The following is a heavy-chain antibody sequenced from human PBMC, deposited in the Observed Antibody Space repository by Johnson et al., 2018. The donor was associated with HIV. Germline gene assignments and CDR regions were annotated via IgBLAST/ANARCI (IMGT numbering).Heavy chain of an antibody. J-gene: IGHJ3*02. V-gene: IGHV3-30-3*01. CDR1: GFTFSSYA. CDR2: ISYDGSNK. CDR3: ARGIGSSWPLDAFDI. Sequence: QVQLVESGGGVVQPGRSLRLSCAASGFTFSSYAMHWVRQAPGKGLEWVAVISYDGSNKYYADSVKGRFTISRDNSKNTLYLQMNSLRAEDTAVYYGARGIGSSWPLDAFDIWGQGTMVTVSS. D-gene: IGHD6-13*01.